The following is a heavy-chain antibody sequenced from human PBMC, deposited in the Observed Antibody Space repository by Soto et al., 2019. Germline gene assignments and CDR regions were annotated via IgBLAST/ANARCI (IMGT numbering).Heavy chain of an antibody. V-gene: IGHV4-30-2*01. Sequence: QLQLQESGSGLVKPSQTLSLTCAVSGVSISSGGYSWSWIRQPPGKGLEWIGYIYHSGSTYSNPSLKSRVTISVDRSKNQFSRKLSSVTAADTAVYYCARGMPTVTPLAYWGQGTLVTVSS. D-gene: IGHD4-4*01. J-gene: IGHJ4*02. CDR2: IYHSGST. CDR3: ARGMPTVTPLAY. CDR1: GVSISSGGYS.